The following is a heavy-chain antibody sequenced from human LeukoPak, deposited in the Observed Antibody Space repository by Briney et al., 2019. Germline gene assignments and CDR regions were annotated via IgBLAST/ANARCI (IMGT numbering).Heavy chain of an antibody. CDR2: VSSSGT. CDR3: ASCITMVRGPMDV. D-gene: IGHD3-10*01. V-gene: IGHV4-61*08. J-gene: IGHJ6*02. CDR1: GGSVSNAGYY. Sequence: SETLSLTCTVSGGSVSNAGYYWTWIRQPPGKGLEWIGHVSSSGTNYNPSLKTRVTISVDMSKNQFSLKLSSVTAADTAVYYCASCITMVRGPMDVWGQGTTVTVSS.